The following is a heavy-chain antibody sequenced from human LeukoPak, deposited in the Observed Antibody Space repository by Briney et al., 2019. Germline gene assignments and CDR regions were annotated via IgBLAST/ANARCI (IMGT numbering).Heavy chain of an antibody. Sequence: HTGGSLRLSCVASGFTFNNYAMTWVRQAPGKGLEWVSAISGSGYSTYHADSVKGRFTISRDNSKNTLYLQMNSLRAEDTALYFCAQWSRYFDYWGQGTLVTVSS. D-gene: IGHD1-26*01. CDR1: GFTFNNYA. J-gene: IGHJ4*02. V-gene: IGHV3-23*01. CDR3: AQWSRYFDY. CDR2: ISGSGYST.